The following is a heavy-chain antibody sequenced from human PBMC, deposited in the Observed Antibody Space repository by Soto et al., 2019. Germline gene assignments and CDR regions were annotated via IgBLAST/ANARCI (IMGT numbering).Heavy chain of an antibody. Sequence: ASVKVSCKASGGTFSSYTISWVRQAPGQGLEWMGRIIPILGIANYAQKFQGRVTITADKSTSTAYMELSSLRSEDTAVYYCAKSPAQDCTNGVCYPLYYFDYWGQGTLVTVSS. D-gene: IGHD2-8*01. CDR2: IIPILGIA. V-gene: IGHV1-69*02. J-gene: IGHJ4*02. CDR1: GGTFSSYT. CDR3: AKSPAQDCTNGVCYPLYYFDY.